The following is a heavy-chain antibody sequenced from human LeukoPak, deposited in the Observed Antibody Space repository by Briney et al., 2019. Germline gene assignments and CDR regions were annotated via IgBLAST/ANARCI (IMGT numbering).Heavy chain of an antibody. Sequence: APVKVSCKASGGTFSSYAISWVRQAPGQGLEWMGGIIPIFGTANYAQKFQGRVTITADKSTSTAYMELSSLRSEDTAVYYCARAPTPLYYYDSSGYSTPMDVWGKGTTVTVSS. J-gene: IGHJ6*03. CDR3: ARAPTPLYYYDSSGYSTPMDV. D-gene: IGHD3-22*01. V-gene: IGHV1-69*06. CDR1: GGTFSSYA. CDR2: IIPIFGTA.